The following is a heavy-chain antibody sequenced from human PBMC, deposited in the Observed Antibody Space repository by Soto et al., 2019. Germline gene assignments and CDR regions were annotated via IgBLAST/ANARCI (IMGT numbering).Heavy chain of an antibody. V-gene: IGHV4-30-4*01. J-gene: IGHJ2*01. D-gene: IGHD4-17*01. Sequence: QVQLQESGPGLVKPSETLSLTCTVSGGSISGGVYYWSWIRQPPGKGLEGIGYIYASGSTYYNPSLKSRVTISVDTSNNQFSLRLTSVTAADSAVYYCAREVIPLTTDWYFDLWGRGTLVTVSP. CDR2: IYASGST. CDR1: GGSISGGVYY. CDR3: AREVIPLTTDWYFDL.